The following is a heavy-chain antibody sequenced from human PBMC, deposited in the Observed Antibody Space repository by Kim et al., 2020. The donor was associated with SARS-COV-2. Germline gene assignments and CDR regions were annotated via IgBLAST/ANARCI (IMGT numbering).Heavy chain of an antibody. J-gene: IGHJ4*02. D-gene: IGHD2-8*02. CDR3: AKGVLVN. Sequence: GGSLRLSCAASGFTFSSHAMSWVRQAPGKGLEWVSVIEGSGGNTYYTDFVKGRFTISGDDSKNTLYLQMNNLRAEDTALYYCAKGVLVNWGQGTLVTVSS. CDR1: GFTFSSHA. V-gene: IGHV3-23*01. CDR2: IEGSGGNT.